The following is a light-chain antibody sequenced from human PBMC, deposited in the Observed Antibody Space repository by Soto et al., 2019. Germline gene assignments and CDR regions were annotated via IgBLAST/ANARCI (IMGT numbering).Light chain of an antibody. CDR3: EQYGSSPPT. CDR2: GIS. V-gene: IGKV3-20*01. Sequence: PGERATLSCRASQTISSNYFAWYQQKPGQAPRLLIYGISSRATGIPDRFSGSGSGTDFTLTINRLEPEDFAVYYCEQYGSSPPTFGQGTKVDIK. CDR1: QTISSNY. J-gene: IGKJ1*01.